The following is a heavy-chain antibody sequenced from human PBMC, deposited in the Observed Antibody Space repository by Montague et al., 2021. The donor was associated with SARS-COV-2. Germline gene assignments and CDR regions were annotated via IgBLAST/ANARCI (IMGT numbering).Heavy chain of an antibody. CDR2: IYHSGST. V-gene: IGHV4-4*02. J-gene: IGHJ4*02. CDR1: GGSISSSNW. D-gene: IGHD3-10*01. CDR3: ARGPGFGKPS. Sequence: SETLSLTCAVSGGSISSSNWWSWVRQPPGKGLEWIGEIYHSGSTNYNPSLKSRATISVDKSKNQFSLMLSSVTPADTAVYYCARGPGFGKPSWGQGTLVTVSS.